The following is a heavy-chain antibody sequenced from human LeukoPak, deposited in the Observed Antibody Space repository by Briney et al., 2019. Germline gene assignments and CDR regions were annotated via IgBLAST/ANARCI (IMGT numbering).Heavy chain of an antibody. D-gene: IGHD3-22*01. Sequence: GGSLRLSCVASGFTFSRYGMSWVRQAPGKGLEWVSAISGSGDSAYYADSVKGRFTISRDNSKNTVYLQTNSLRAEDTAVYYCARGPYYYDGSAYDYYGMDVWGQGTTVTVSS. J-gene: IGHJ6*02. CDR2: ISGSGDSA. V-gene: IGHV3-23*01. CDR3: ARGPYYYDGSAYDYYGMDV. CDR1: GFTFSRYG.